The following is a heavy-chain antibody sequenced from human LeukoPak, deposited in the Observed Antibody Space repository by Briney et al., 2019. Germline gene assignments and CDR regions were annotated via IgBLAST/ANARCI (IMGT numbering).Heavy chain of an antibody. CDR2: ISWNSGSI. V-gene: IGHV3-9*01. Sequence: GRSLRLSCAASGFIFDDYAMHWVRQAPGKGLEWVSGISWNSGSIDYADSVKGRFTISRDNAKNSLYLQMHSLRAEDTALYFCAKDNGFGGVIAAFDYWGQGTLVTVSS. CDR1: GFIFDDYA. CDR3: AKDNGFGGVIAAFDY. D-gene: IGHD3-16*02. J-gene: IGHJ4*02.